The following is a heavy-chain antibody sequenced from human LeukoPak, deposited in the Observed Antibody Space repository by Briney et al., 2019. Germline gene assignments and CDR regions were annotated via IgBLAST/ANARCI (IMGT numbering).Heavy chain of an antibody. J-gene: IGHJ3*02. CDR3: ARVPYYYGSGSWTSGDAFDI. CDR1: GESFSDYY. CDR2: INHSGST. Sequence: SETLSLTCAVYGESFSDYYWSWIRQPPGKRLEWIGEINHSGSTNYNPSLKSRVTISVDTSKNQFSLKLSSVTAADTAVYYCARVPYYYGSGSWTSGDAFDIWGQGTMVTVSS. D-gene: IGHD3-10*01. V-gene: IGHV4-34*01.